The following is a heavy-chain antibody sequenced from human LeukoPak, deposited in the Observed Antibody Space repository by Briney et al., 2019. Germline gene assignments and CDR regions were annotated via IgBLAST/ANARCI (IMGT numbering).Heavy chain of an antibody. CDR2: IIPIFGTA. CDR1: GGTFSSYA. D-gene: IGHD5-24*01. V-gene: IGHV1-69*05. Sequence: ASVKVSCKASGGTFSSYAISWVRQAPGQGLEWMGGIIPIFGTANYAQKFQGRVTITTDESTSTAYMELSSLRSEDTAVYYCASRVMEMATITDYYYYYMDVWGKGTTVTVSS. CDR3: ASRVMEMATITDYYYYYMDV. J-gene: IGHJ6*03.